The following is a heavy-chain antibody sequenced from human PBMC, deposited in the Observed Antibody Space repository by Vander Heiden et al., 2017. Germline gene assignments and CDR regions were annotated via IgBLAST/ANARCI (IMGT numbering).Heavy chain of an antibody. V-gene: IGHV1-8*01. CDR2: MNANSGNT. CDR1: GYTFTSCD. Sequence: QVLLVQSWAEVKKPGALVTVSCQASGYTFTSCDSNWVRQATGQGLKWMGWMNANSGNTGYAQKFQGRVTMTRNTSISTAYMERSSLRSEDTAVYYCARGSTVTTLRYYGMDVWGQGTTVTVSS. D-gene: IGHD4-17*01. CDR3: ARGSTVTTLRYYGMDV. J-gene: IGHJ6*02.